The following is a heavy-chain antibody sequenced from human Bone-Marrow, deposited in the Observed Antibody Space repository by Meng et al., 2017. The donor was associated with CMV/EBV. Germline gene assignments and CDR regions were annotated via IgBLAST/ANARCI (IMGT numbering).Heavy chain of an antibody. CDR1: GYTFTGYY. V-gene: IGHV1-2*02. CDR2: IDPDSGGT. J-gene: IGHJ6*01. Sequence: ASVKVSCKASGYTFTGYYMHWVRQAPGQGPEWMGWIDPDSGGTNYAQKFQGRVTMTRDTSISTAYMEVSSLRSDDTAVYYCARVRYGDYYGMDVWGQGTTVTVSS. CDR3: ARVRYGDYYGMDV. D-gene: IGHD4-17*01.